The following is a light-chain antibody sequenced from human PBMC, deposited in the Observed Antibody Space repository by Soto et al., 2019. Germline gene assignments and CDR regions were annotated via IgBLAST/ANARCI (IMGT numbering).Light chain of an antibody. V-gene: IGKV3-20*01. J-gene: IGKJ1*01. CDR2: AAS. Sequence: EIVLTQSPGTLSLSPGERATLSCRASQSVTNSYLAWYQQKPGQAPRLLIYAASNRATGIPDRFSGSGSGTDFTLSISRLEAEDFAVYYCQQYGSSPWTFGQGTKVEIK. CDR1: QSVTNSY. CDR3: QQYGSSPWT.